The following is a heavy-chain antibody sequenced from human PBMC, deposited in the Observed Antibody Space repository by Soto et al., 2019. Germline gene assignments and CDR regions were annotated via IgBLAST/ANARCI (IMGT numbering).Heavy chain of an antibody. D-gene: IGHD3-10*01. J-gene: IGHJ5*02. CDR1: GGSFSGYY. CDR2: INHSGST. V-gene: IGHV4-34*01. CDR3: ARGRKYYYGSGRYGKNWFDP. Sequence: SETLSLTCAVYGGSFSGYYWSWIRQPPGKGLEWIGEINHSGSTNYNPSLKSRVIISVDTSKNQFSLKLSSVTAADTAVYYCARGRKYYYGSGRYGKNWFDPWGQGTLVTVSS.